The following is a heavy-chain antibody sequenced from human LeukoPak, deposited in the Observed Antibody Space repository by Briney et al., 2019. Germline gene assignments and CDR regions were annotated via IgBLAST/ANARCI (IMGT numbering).Heavy chain of an antibody. Sequence: PGGSLRLSCAASGFSFSSYPLHWVRQAPGKGLEWVASVSNYGSDKWYADSVKGRFTISGDNSKSSLYLQMNSLRAEDTAVFYCARDLTPNWGQGTLVTVSS. CDR1: GFSFSSYP. V-gene: IGHV3-30*04. D-gene: IGHD1-14*01. CDR3: ARDLTPN. J-gene: IGHJ4*02. CDR2: VSNYGSDK.